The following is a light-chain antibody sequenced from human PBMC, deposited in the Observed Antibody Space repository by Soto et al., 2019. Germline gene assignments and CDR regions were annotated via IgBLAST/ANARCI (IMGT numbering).Light chain of an antibody. J-gene: IGKJ1*01. CDR1: QSISNW. CDR2: TAS. Sequence: DIQMTQSPSTLSASVGDRVTITCRASQSISNWLAWYQQKPGKAPKVLIYTASSLESGVPSRFSGSGSGTEFTHTISSLQPDDFATYYCQQHNGLWTFGQGTKVEIK. CDR3: QQHNGLWT. V-gene: IGKV1-5*03.